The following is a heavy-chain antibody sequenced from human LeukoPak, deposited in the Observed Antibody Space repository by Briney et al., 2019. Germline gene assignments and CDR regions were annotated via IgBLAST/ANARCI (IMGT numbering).Heavy chain of an antibody. J-gene: IGHJ4*02. CDR3: ARDPPRRYEY. D-gene: IGHD1-14*01. CDR2: IRGSGGST. V-gene: IGHV3-23*01. Sequence: PGGSLRLSCAASGFIFSSYAMSWVRQAPGKGLEWVSTIRGSGGSTYYADSVKGRFTISRDNSKNTVYLQMHSLRAEDTAVYYCARDPPRRYEYWGQGTLVNVSS. CDR1: GFIFSSYA.